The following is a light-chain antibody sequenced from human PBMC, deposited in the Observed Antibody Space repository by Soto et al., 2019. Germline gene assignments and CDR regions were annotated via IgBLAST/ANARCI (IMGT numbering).Light chain of an antibody. Sequence: EIVLTQSPGTLSLSPGERATLSCRTSQSVSSSYLAWYQQKPGQAPRLLIYGASNRATGIPDRFSGSGSGTDFTLTINRLEPEDFAVYYCHQYGSSPGTFGQGTKLEIK. CDR1: QSVSSSY. CDR3: HQYGSSPGT. CDR2: GAS. J-gene: IGKJ2*01. V-gene: IGKV3-20*01.